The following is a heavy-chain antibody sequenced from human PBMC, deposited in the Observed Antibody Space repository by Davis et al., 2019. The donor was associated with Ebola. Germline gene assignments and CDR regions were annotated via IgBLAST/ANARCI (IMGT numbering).Heavy chain of an antibody. J-gene: IGHJ4*02. Sequence: ASVKVSCKASGYTFTGYYMHWVRQATGQGLEWMGWMNPNSGNTGYAQKFQGRVTMTRNTSISTAYMELSSLRSEDTAVYYCARSGRYGSGSYYNFGDWGQGTLVTVSS. V-gene: IGHV1-8*02. CDR3: ARSGRYGSGSYYNFGD. D-gene: IGHD3-10*01. CDR2: MNPNSGNT. CDR1: GYTFTGYY.